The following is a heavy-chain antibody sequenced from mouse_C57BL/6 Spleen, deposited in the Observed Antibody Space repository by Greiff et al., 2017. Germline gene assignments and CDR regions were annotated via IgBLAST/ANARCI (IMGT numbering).Heavy chain of an antibody. Sequence: QVQLQQPGTELVKPGASVKLSCKASGYTFTSYWMHWVKQRPGQGLEWIGNINPSNGGTNYNEKFKSKATLTVDKSSSTAYMQLSSLTSEDSAVXYCARGDYGSSRHWYFDVWGTGTTVTVSS. CDR1: GYTFTSYW. CDR2: INPSNGGT. V-gene: IGHV1-53*01. J-gene: IGHJ1*03. CDR3: ARGDYGSSRHWYFDV. D-gene: IGHD1-1*01.